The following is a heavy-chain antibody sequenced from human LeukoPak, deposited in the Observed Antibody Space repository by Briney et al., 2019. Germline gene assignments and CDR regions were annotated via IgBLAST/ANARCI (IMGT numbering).Heavy chain of an antibody. D-gene: IGHD3-16*01. V-gene: IGHV4-39*07. CDR2: IYYSGST. Sequence: SETLSLTCTVSGGPITIGSYYWGWIRQPPGKGLEWIGTIYYSGSTYYNPSLKSRVTISVDTSKNHFSLKLSSVTAADTAVYFCAGPYVYSDTWGAFHIWGQGTVVTVSS. CDR3: AGPYVYSDTWGAFHI. CDR1: GGPITIGSYY. J-gene: IGHJ3*02.